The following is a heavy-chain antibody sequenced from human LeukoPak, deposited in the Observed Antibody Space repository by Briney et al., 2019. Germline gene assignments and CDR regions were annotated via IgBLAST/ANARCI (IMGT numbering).Heavy chain of an antibody. Sequence: PGGSLRLSCAASGFTFTKFWMTWVRQAPGKGLEWVANIKQDGNEKYYVDSVKGRFTISRDNAKNSLYLQMNSLRAEDTAVYYCASGRPYYDSSGYYYWLYWGQGTLVTVSS. CDR1: GFTFTKFW. V-gene: IGHV3-7*01. CDR2: IKQDGNEK. CDR3: ASGRPYYDSSGYYYWLY. J-gene: IGHJ4*02. D-gene: IGHD3-22*01.